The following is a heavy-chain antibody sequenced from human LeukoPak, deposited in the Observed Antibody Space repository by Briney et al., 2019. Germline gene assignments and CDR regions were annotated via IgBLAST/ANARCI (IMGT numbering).Heavy chain of an antibody. CDR1: GFIFSSYG. Sequence: PGGSLRLSCVASGFIFSSYGIHWVRQAPGRGLEWVAGIYFDGSIKYYADSVKGRFTISRDNPKNALYLQMSSLRAEDTAVYYCVRGYNWNLGDYWGQGTLVTVSS. D-gene: IGHD1-7*01. CDR3: VRGYNWNLGDY. CDR2: IYFDGSIK. V-gene: IGHV3-33*01. J-gene: IGHJ4*02.